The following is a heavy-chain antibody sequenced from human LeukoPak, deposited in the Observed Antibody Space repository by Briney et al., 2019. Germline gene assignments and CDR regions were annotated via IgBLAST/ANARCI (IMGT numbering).Heavy chain of an antibody. CDR2: ISSSGSTK. D-gene: IGHD6-19*01. V-gene: IGHV3-11*04. CDR1: GFTFSDYY. Sequence: GGSLRLSCAASGFTFSDYYMSWIRQAPGKGLEWVSYISSSGSTKYYADSVKGRFTISRDNAKNSLYLQMNSLRAEDTAVYYCARGAEYSSGWYWFDPWGQGTLVTVSS. J-gene: IGHJ5*02. CDR3: ARGAEYSSGWYWFDP.